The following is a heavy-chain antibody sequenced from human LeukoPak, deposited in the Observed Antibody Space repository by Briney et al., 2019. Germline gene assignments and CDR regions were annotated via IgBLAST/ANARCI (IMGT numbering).Heavy chain of an antibody. CDR2: IYYSGST. Sequence: SETLSLTCTVPGGSISTYYWSWIRQPPGKGLERIGYIYYSGSTNYNPSLKSRVTISVDTSKNQFSLKLSSVTAADTAVYYCARALNYYYYMDVWGKGTTVTISS. CDR1: GGSISTYY. CDR3: ARALNYYYYMDV. V-gene: IGHV4-59*01. J-gene: IGHJ6*03.